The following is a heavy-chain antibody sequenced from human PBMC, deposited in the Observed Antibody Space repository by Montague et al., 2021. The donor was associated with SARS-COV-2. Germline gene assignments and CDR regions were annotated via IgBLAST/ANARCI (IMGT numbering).Heavy chain of an antibody. Sequence: CAISGDSVWSNTAARNWIRQSPSGGLEWLGRTNYRPKWTSDYATSVEGRISIDPDTSKNQFFLHLRSVTPEDTGVYYCVRDTGSAQAGFDAWGQGTLVTVSS. CDR3: VRDTGSAQAGFDA. J-gene: IGHJ4*02. CDR1: GDSVWSNTAA. CDR2: TNYRPKWTS. V-gene: IGHV6-1*01. D-gene: IGHD4-17*01.